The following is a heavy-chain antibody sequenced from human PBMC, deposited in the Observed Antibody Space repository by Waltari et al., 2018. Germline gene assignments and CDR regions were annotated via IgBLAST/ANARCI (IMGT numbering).Heavy chain of an antibody. Sequence: EVQLVESGGGLVKPGQSLRLSCAGSVFGDYAMGWFREAPGKGLEWVGVVRSKAYGATTEYAASVTGRFSISRDDSKSIAYLQMNSLKTEDTAIYYCSIAADDFEYYFDYWGQGTLVTVSS. CDR1: VFGDYA. CDR2: VRSKAYGATT. V-gene: IGHV3-49*05. CDR3: SIAADDFEYYFDY. D-gene: IGHD6-25*01. J-gene: IGHJ4*02.